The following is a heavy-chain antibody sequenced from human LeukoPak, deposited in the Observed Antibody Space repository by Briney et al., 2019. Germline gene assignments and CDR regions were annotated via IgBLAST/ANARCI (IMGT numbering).Heavy chain of an antibody. D-gene: IGHD1-1*01. CDR1: GGSISSYY. J-gene: IGHJ4*02. V-gene: IGHV4-4*07. Sequence: SETLSLTCTVSGGSISSYYWSWIRQPAGKGLEWIGRIYTSGSTNYNPSLKSRVTMSVDTSKNQFSLKLSSVTAADTAVYYCARAIRPGTTTTTEFDYWGQGTLVTVSS. CDR3: ARAIRPGTTTTTEFDY. CDR2: IYTSGST.